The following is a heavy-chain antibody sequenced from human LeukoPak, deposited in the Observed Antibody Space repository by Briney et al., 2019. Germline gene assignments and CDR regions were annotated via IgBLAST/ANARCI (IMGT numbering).Heavy chain of an antibody. D-gene: IGHD2-2*01. CDR2: IIGGAGST. V-gene: IGHV3-23*01. CDR1: GFTFSSYW. Sequence: GGSLRLSCAASGFTFSSYWMSWVRQAPGKGLEWVSGIIGGAGSTYYADSVKGRFTISGDNSKNTLFLQMNSLRAEDTAVYYCAHGAMYQLDYWGQGTLVTVSS. CDR3: AHGAMYQLDY. J-gene: IGHJ4*02.